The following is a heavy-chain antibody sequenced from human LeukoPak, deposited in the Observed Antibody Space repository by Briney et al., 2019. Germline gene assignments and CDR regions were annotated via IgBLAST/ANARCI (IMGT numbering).Heavy chain of an antibody. Sequence: GASVKVSCKASGYTCTSYGSIWVRQAPGQGLEWMGWISAYNGNTNYAQKLQGRVTMTRDTSTSTVYMELSSLRSEDTAVYYCAGDEGTTGFGYWGQGTLVTVSS. CDR3: AGDEGTTGFGY. V-gene: IGHV1-18*01. D-gene: IGHD1-1*01. CDR2: ISAYNGNT. CDR1: GYTCTSYG. J-gene: IGHJ4*02.